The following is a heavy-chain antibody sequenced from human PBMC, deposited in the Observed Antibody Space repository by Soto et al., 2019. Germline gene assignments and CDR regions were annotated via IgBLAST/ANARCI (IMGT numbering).Heavy chain of an antibody. J-gene: IGHJ4*02. Sequence: QVQLVESGGGVVQPGRSLRLSCAASGFPFSSYGMHWVRQAPGKGLEWVAVIWYDGSNKYYADSVKGRFTISRDNSKNTLYLQMNSLRAEDTAVYYCAREGGYDFGSAYDFDYWGQGTLVTVSS. CDR2: IWYDGSNK. V-gene: IGHV3-33*01. D-gene: IGHD3-3*01. CDR1: GFPFSSYG. CDR3: AREGGYDFGSAYDFDY.